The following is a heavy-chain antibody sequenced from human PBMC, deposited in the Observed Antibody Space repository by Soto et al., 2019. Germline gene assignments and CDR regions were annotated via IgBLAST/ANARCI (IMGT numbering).Heavy chain of an antibody. CDR3: ARGPSRRIFRTSYGMDV. CDR2: IIPIFGTA. Sequence: SVKVSCKASGGTFSSYAISWVRQAPGQGLEWMGGIIPIFGTANYAQKFQGRVTITADKSTSTAYMELSSLRSEDTAVYYCARGPSRRIFRTSYGMDVWAKGPRSPSP. D-gene: IGHD2-15*01. CDR1: GGTFSSYA. V-gene: IGHV1-69*06. J-gene: IGHJ6*02.